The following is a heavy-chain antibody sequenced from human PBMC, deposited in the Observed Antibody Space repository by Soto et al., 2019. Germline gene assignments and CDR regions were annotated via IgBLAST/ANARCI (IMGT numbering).Heavy chain of an antibody. CDR3: AKNGQPPYYYYGLDV. V-gene: IGHV1-18*01. D-gene: IGHD2-8*01. J-gene: IGHJ6*02. Sequence: QGQLVQSGGEVKKPGASVKVSCKASGYTFSRYGISWVRQAPGQGLEWMGWISGYNGDTNYAQKFQGRVTMTIDTSTTTAYMELRGLTSEDTAIYYCAKNGQPPYYYYGLDVWGQGTTVTVSS. CDR1: GYTFSRYG. CDR2: ISGYNGDT.